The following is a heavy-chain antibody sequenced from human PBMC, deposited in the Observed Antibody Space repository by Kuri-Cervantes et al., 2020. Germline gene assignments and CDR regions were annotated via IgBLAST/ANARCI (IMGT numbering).Heavy chain of an antibody. Sequence: GESLKISCAASGFTFSSYSMNWVRQAPGKGLEWVSYISSSSRTIYYADSVKGRFTISRDNAKNSLYLQMNSLRADDTAVYYCAKVGPTLPPFFDYWGQGTLVTVSS. CDR1: GFTFSSYS. CDR3: AKVGPTLPPFFDY. D-gene: IGHD3-16*01. CDR2: ISSSSRTI. J-gene: IGHJ4*02. V-gene: IGHV3-48*01.